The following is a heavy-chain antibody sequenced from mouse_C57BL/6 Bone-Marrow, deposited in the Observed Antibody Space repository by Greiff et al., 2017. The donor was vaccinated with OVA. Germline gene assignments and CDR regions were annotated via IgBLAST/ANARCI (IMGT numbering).Heavy chain of an antibody. Sequence: EVKVVESGGGLVQSGRSLRLSCATSGFTFSDFYMEWVRQAPGKGLEWIAASRNKANDYTTEYSASVKGRFIVSRDTSQSILYLQMNALRAEDTAIYYCARYSSGYYAMDYWGQGTSVTVSS. CDR3: ARYSSGYYAMDY. J-gene: IGHJ4*01. CDR1: GFTFSDFY. CDR2: SRNKANDYTT. D-gene: IGHD3-2*02. V-gene: IGHV7-1*01.